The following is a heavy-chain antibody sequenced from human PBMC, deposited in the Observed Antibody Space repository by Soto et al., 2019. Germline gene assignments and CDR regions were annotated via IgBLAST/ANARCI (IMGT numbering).Heavy chain of an antibody. D-gene: IGHD4-17*01. CDR2: IHDSGNT. V-gene: IGHV4-30-4*01. CDR1: GGSVSIGDYL. CDR3: ARARGGDSGDYASLFDR. Sequence: VQLQESGPGLVTPSQTLSLTCTVFGGSVSIGDYLWSWIRQRPGKGLEWIGYIHDSGNTYYNPSLKSRVTISLATSKNQFSLKVTSMTAADTAVYFCARARGGDSGDYASLFDRWGQGNLVTVSS. J-gene: IGHJ5*02.